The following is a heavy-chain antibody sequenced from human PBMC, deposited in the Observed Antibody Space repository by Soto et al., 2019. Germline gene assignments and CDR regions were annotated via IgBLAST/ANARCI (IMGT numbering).Heavy chain of an antibody. V-gene: IGHV3-74*01. CDR2: INGDGSSI. Sequence: DVQLVESGGGLVQPGGSLRLSCAASGFAFSSYWMHWVRQAPGKGLVWVSRINGDGSSISYADSVKGRFTISRDNAKDTLYLQMNSLRAEDTAVYYCARGGYSGYDSDVYDYWGQGTLVTVSS. CDR3: ARGGYSGYDSDVYDY. D-gene: IGHD5-12*01. CDR1: GFAFSSYW. J-gene: IGHJ4*02.